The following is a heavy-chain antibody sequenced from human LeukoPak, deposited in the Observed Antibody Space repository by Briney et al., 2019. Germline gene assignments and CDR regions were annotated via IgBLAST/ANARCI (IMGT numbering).Heavy chain of an antibody. CDR1: GGSISSYY. Sequence: SETLSLTCTVSGGSISSYYWSWIRQPAGKGLEWIGRINTSGNTNYNPSLKSRVTMSVDTSKNQFSLRLTSVTAADTAVYYCARAGDYGDYVGWFDPWGQGTLVTVSS. D-gene: IGHD4-17*01. V-gene: IGHV4-4*07. CDR3: ARAGDYGDYVGWFDP. J-gene: IGHJ5*02. CDR2: INTSGNT.